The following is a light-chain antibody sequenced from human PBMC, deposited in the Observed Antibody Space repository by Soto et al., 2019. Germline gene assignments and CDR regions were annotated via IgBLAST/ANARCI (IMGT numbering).Light chain of an antibody. CDR1: SNDVGGYGY. CDR2: EVS. V-gene: IGLV2-14*01. CDR3: SSYSPSSLL. Sequence: QSALTQPASESGSPGETITISCTGTSNDVGGYGYVSWYRQYAGKAPTLMVSEVSYRPSGVSDRFSGSKSGTTAFLTISGLQTEDEGHYYCSSYSPSSLLFGGGTKLTVL. J-gene: IGLJ3*02.